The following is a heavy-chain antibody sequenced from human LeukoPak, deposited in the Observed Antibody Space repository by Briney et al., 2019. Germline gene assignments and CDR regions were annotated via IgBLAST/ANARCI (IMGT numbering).Heavy chain of an antibody. Sequence: SETLSLTCTVSGGSISSSNSYWGWIRQSPGTGLEWIGNIYGSGSTYYNPSLKSRVTISIDTSENQFSLKLSSVTAADTAVYYCARKREGPTTGIDSWGQGTLVTVSS. D-gene: IGHD1-26*01. V-gene: IGHV4-39*07. J-gene: IGHJ4*02. CDR3: ARKREGPTTGIDS. CDR1: GGSISSSNSY. CDR2: IYGSGST.